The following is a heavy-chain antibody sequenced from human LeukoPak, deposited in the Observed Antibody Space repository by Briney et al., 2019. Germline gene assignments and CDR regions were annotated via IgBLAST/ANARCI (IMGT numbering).Heavy chain of an antibody. CDR2: IIPIFGTA. J-gene: IGHJ4*02. D-gene: IGHD6-6*01. V-gene: IGHV1-69*06. Sequence: WSSVKVSCKASGGTFSSYAISWVRQAPGQGLEWMGGIIPIFGTANYAQKFQGRVTITADKYTSTAYMELSSLRSEDTTVYYLAGGEYSSSSHSSDYWGQGTLVTVAS. CDR3: AGGEYSSSSHSSDY. CDR1: GGTFSSYA.